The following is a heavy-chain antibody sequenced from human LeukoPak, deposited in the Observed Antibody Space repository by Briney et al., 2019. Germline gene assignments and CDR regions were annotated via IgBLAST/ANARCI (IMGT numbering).Heavy chain of an antibody. Sequence: GGSLRLSCAASGFTFSDYYMTWMRQAPGKGLEWVSYISSGGSIIHYADSVKGRFTNSRDNAKSSLYLQMNSLKAEDTAVYYCTSGTDYWGQGTLVTVSS. CDR1: GFTFSDYY. CDR2: ISSGGSII. J-gene: IGHJ4*02. D-gene: IGHD1-1*01. V-gene: IGHV3-11*04. CDR3: TSGTDY.